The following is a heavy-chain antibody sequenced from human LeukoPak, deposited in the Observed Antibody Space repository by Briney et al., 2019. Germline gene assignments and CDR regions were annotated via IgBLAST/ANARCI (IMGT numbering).Heavy chain of an antibody. CDR1: GFTFSSYG. CDR3: AKQLFPYYYGSGSYISNYYYMDV. D-gene: IGHD3-10*01. J-gene: IGHJ6*03. CDR2: IRYDGSNK. Sequence: GGSLRLSCAASGFTFSSYGMHWVRQAPGKGLEWVAFIRYDGSNKYYADSVKGRFTISRDNSKNTLYLQMNSLRAEDTAVYYCAKQLFPYYYGSGSYISNYYYMDVWGKGTTVTVSS. V-gene: IGHV3-30*02.